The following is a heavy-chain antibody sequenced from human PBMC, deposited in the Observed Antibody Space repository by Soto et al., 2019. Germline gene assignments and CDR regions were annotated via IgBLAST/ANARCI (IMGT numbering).Heavy chain of an antibody. Sequence: ASVKVSCKASGYTFTSYGISWVRQAPGQGLEWMGWISAYNGNTNYAQKLQGRVTMTTDTSTSTAYMELSSLRSEDTAVYYCARVVSGYDSSGYYYGLYAFDIWGQGTMVTVSS. D-gene: IGHD3-22*01. CDR3: ARVVSGYDSSGYYYGLYAFDI. J-gene: IGHJ3*02. CDR2: ISAYNGNT. V-gene: IGHV1-18*01. CDR1: GYTFTSYG.